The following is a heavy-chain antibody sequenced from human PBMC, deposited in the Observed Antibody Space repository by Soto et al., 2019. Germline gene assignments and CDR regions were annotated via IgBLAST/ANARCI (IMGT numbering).Heavy chain of an antibody. CDR1: GFTFSGHA. J-gene: IGHJ4*02. CDR2: ISSDGIRT. CDR3: AKDRVGVQSIRWFD. V-gene: IGHV3-23*01. Sequence: GGSLRLSCAASGFTFSGHAMSWVRQAPGKGLEWVSGISSDGIRTYSADSVKGRFTISRDNSQNTLYLQMNSLRAEDTAVYYCAKDRVGVQSIRWFDWGQGTLVTVSS. D-gene: IGHD2-15*01.